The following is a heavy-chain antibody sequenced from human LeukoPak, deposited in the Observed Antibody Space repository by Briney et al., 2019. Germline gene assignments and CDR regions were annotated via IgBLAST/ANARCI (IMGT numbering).Heavy chain of an antibody. D-gene: IGHD1-26*01. CDR3: AKDPNKIVGAYSS. J-gene: IGHJ4*02. CDR2: ISGSGGST. V-gene: IGHV3-23*01. CDR1: GFTFRSYE. Sequence: GGSLRLSCAASGFTFRSYEMNWVRQAPGKGLEWVSAISGSGGSTYYADSVKGRFTISRDNSKNTLYLQMNSLRAEDTAVYYCAKDPNKIVGAYSSWGQGTLVTVSS.